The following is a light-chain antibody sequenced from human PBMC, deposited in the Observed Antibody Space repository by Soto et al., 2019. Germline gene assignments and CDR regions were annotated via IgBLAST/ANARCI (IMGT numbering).Light chain of an antibody. Sequence: QSALTQPPSVSGAPGQRVTISCTGTSSNIGAGFDVQWYQQLPGTAPKVLIYGDNNRPSGVPDRFSGSRSGTSASLAITGLQAEDEADYYCQSYDSSLSGYVVFGGGTKLTVL. V-gene: IGLV1-40*01. CDR3: QSYDSSLSGYVV. CDR1: SSNIGAGFD. CDR2: GDN. J-gene: IGLJ2*01.